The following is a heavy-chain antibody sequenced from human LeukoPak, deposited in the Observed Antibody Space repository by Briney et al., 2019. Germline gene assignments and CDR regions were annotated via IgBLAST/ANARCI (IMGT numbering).Heavy chain of an antibody. CDR2: TSPDDSDT. CDR3: ARLREDTGDY. V-gene: IGHV5-51*01. CDR1: GYNFTNYW. J-gene: IGHJ4*02. D-gene: IGHD2-2*02. Sequence: GESLKISCKGSGYNFTNYWIGWVRQMPGKGLEWMGITSPDDSDTRYSPSFQGQVTISADKSISTAYLQWSSLKASDTAMYYCARLREDTGDYWGQGTLVTVSS.